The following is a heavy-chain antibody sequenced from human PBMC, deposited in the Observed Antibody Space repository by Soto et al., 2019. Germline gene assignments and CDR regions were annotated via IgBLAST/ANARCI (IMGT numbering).Heavy chain of an antibody. D-gene: IGHD1-26*01. V-gene: IGHV3-23*01. J-gene: IGHJ4*02. CDR2: IYGNGRST. Sequence: EVQLLESGGGLVQPAGSLRLSCAASGFTFSIYTMSWFRQAPGKGLEWVSSIYGNGRSTFYSASVKGRFTISRDNSGNTVYLQMSSLRAEDTAIYYCAKDFPPESRWDIDYWGQGSLVTVSS. CDR3: AKDFPPESRWDIDY. CDR1: GFTFSIYT.